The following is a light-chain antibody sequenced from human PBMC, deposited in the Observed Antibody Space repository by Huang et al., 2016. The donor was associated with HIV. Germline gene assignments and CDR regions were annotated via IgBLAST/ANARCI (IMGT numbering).Light chain of an antibody. J-gene: IGKJ2*01. CDR3: QQYNSGPPT. CDR1: QSCNSN. V-gene: IGKV3-15*01. Sequence: ETVMTQSPATLSVSPGERATLSCRASQSCNSNLAWYQQRPGQAPRLLIYGASTRATAIPARCSGSGSGTEVTLTISSLQSEDFAIYYCQQYNSGPPTFGLGTKLEIK. CDR2: GAS.